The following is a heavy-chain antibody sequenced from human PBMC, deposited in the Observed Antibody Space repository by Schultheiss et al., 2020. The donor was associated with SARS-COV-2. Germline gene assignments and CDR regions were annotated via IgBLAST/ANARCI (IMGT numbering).Heavy chain of an antibody. J-gene: IGHJ5*02. D-gene: IGHD4-17*01. CDR1: GYSISSDYY. CDR3: ARSPLYSYGDYGMNFFDP. CDR2: VFHSGST. V-gene: IGHV4-38-2*01. Sequence: SETLSLTCAVSGYSISSDYYWGWIRQPPGKGLEWIGSVFHSGSTYYNPSLKSRVTISVDTSKNQFSLKLSSVTAADTAMYYCARSPLYSYGDYGMNFFDPWGQGTMVTVSS.